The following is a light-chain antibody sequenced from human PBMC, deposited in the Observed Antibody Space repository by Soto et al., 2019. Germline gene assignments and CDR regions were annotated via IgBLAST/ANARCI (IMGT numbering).Light chain of an antibody. CDR2: EGT. CDR3: CSYAGSSTPNWV. V-gene: IGLV2-23*01. CDR1: SSDVGSYNL. Sequence: QSALTQPASVSGSLGQSITISCTGTSSDVGSYNLVSWYQQHPGTAPKLMIYEGTKRPSGVSNRFSGSKSGNTASLTISGLQTEDEADYYCCSYAGSSTPNWVFGGGTKLTVL. J-gene: IGLJ3*02.